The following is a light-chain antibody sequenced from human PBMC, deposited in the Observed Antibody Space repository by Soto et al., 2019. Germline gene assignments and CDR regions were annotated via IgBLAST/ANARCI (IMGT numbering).Light chain of an antibody. Sequence: QSALTQPASVSGSLGQSITISCTGTSSDVGGYKYVSWYQQHPGKAPKLMIYDVSKWPSGVSNRFSGSKSGSTASLTTSGLQAEDEADYYCSSYTTSGTYVFGTGTKVTVL. CDR3: SSYTTSGTYV. CDR1: SSDVGGYKY. V-gene: IGLV2-14*01. CDR2: DVS. J-gene: IGLJ1*01.